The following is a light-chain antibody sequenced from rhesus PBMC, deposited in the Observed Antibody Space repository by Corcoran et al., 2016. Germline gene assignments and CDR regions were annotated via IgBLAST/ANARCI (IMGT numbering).Light chain of an antibody. CDR3: QQSSSFPLT. CDR1: QSIGSS. Sequence: EIVLTQSPAFQSVTLKEKVTITCQASQSIGSSLHWYQQKPDQSPKLLIKYASQSISGVPSRVRGSGSGKDFTLTINSLEAEDAATYYCQQSSSFPLTFGGGTKVELK. V-gene: IGKV6-55*01. CDR2: YAS. J-gene: IGKJ4*01.